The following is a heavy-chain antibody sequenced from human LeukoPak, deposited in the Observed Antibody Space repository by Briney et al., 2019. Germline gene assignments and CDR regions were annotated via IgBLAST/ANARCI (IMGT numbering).Heavy chain of an antibody. V-gene: IGHV3-30*18. J-gene: IGHJ4*02. CDR1: GFTFSSYG. CDR3: AKGRHYYDSSGSLSPFFDY. CDR2: ISYDGSNK. D-gene: IGHD3-22*01. Sequence: PGRSLRLSCAASGFTFSSYGMHWVRQAPGKGLEWVAVISYDGSNKYYADSVKGRFTISRDNSKNTLYLQMNSLRAEDTAVYYCAKGRHYYDSSGSLSPFFDYWGQGTLVTVSS.